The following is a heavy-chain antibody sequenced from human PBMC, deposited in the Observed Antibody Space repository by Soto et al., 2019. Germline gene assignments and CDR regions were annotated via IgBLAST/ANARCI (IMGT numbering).Heavy chain of an antibody. V-gene: IGHV3-7*05. CDR1: GFTFSSSW. Sequence: EVQLVESGGDLVQPGGSLRLSCAASGFTFSSSWMSWVRPAPGKGLEWVANIKQDGSEKYYGDSVKGRFTISRDNAKNSLYLQMNSLRAEDTAVYYCARGIFGFGELADWGQGTLVTVSS. CDR2: IKQDGSEK. CDR3: ARGIFGFGELAD. J-gene: IGHJ4*02. D-gene: IGHD3-10*01.